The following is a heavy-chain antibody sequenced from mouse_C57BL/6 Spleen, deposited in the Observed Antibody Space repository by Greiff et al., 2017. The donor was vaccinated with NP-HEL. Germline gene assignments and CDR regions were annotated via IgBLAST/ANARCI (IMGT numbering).Heavy chain of an antibody. CDR3: AAPGGFAY. J-gene: IGHJ3*01. CDR2: ISSGSSTI. Sequence: EVQLQESGGGLVKPGGSLKLSCAASGFTFSDSGMHWVRQAPEKGLEWVAYISSGSSTIYYADTVKGRFTISRDNAKNTLFLQMTSLRSEDTAMYYCAAPGGFAYWGQGTLVTVSA. V-gene: IGHV5-17*01. CDR1: GFTFSDSG.